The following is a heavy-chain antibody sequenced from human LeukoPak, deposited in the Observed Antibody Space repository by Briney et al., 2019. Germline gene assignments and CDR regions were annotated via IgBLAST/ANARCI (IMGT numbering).Heavy chain of an antibody. CDR2: INLNSGGT. V-gene: IGHV1-2*02. Sequence: ASVKVSCKASGYTFPGYYMHWVRQAPGQGLEWMGWINLNSGGTNYAQKFQGRVTMTRDTSISTAYMELSKLESGDTGVYYCARLHSMSSIYFDYWGQGTLVTVSS. D-gene: IGHD6-6*01. CDR1: GYTFPGYY. J-gene: IGHJ4*02. CDR3: ARLHSMSSIYFDY.